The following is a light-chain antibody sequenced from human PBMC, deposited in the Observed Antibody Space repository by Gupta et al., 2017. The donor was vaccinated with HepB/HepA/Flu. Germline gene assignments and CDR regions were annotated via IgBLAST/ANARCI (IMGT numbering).Light chain of an antibody. J-gene: IGKJ1*01. V-gene: IGKV1-5*03. Sequence: DIDMTQSPSTLSASMGDRVTITCRASQSISRWLAWYQQKPGKAPKLLISQGSSLESGVSSRFSGSGSGTEFTLTISSLQPEDFATYYCQQYNSLWTFGQGTKVEIK. CDR3: QQYNSLWT. CDR1: QSISRW. CDR2: QGS.